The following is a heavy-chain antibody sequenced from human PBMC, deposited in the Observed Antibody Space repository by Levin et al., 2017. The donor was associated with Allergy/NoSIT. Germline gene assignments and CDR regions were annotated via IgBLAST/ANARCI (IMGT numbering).Heavy chain of an antibody. CDR3: VKDVSSNWYWFWY. CDR1: GFTFSSYA. D-gene: IGHD6-13*01. Sequence: PGGSLRLSCSDSGFTFSSYAMHWVRQAPGKGLEYVSAISSNGGSTYYADSVKGRFTISRDNSENTLYLQMSSLRAEDTAVYYCVKDVSSNWYWFWYWGQGTLVTVSS. J-gene: IGHJ4*02. CDR2: ISSNGGST. V-gene: IGHV3-64D*06.